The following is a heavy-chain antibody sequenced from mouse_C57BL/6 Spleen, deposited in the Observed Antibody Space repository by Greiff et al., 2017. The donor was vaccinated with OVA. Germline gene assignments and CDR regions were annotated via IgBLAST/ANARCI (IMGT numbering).Heavy chain of an antibody. CDR1: GYAFTNYL. CDR3: ARVGDY. J-gene: IGHJ2*01. CDR2: INPGSGGT. Sequence: LVESGAELVRPGTSVKVSCKASGYAFTNYLIEWVKQRPGQGLEWIGVINPGSGGTNYNEKFKGKATLTADKSSSTAYMQLSSLTSEDSAVYFCARVGDYWGQGTTLTVSS. V-gene: IGHV1-54*01.